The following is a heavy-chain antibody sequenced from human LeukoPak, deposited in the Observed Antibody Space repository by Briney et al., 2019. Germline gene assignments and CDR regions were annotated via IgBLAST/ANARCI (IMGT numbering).Heavy chain of an antibody. J-gene: IGHJ3*02. CDR1: GFTFSSYW. CDR3: AKDRGFLEWLLHDAFDI. D-gene: IGHD3-3*01. Sequence: GGSLRLSCEVSGFTFSSYWMHWVRQAPGKGLVWVSRMNTDGSSTTYADSVKGRFTISRDNAKNTLYLQMNSLRAEDTAVYYCAKDRGFLEWLLHDAFDIWGQGTMVTVSS. V-gene: IGHV3-74*01. CDR2: MNTDGSST.